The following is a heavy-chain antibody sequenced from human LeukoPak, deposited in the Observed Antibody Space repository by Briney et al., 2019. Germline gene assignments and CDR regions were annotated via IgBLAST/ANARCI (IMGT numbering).Heavy chain of an antibody. Sequence: GGSLRLSCAASGFTFSTYWMHWVRQAPGKGLVWVSRINIDGSSTYYADSVKGRFTISRDNSKNTLYLQMNSLRAEDTAVYYCARDRAPPLAAAVYFDYWGQGTLVTVSS. D-gene: IGHD6-13*01. V-gene: IGHV3-74*01. CDR1: GFTFSTYW. CDR2: INIDGSST. CDR3: ARDRAPPLAAAVYFDY. J-gene: IGHJ4*02.